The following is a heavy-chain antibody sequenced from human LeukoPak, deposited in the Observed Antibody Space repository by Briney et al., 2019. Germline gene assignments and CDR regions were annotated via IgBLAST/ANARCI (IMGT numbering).Heavy chain of an antibody. Sequence: GRSLRLSCAASGFTFDDYAMHWVRQAPGKGLEWVSGSSWNSGSIGYAESVKGRFTISRDNAKNSLYLQMNSLRAEDTALYYCAKVPTYDFWSGYFDYWGQGTLVTVSS. CDR1: GFTFDDYA. D-gene: IGHD3-3*01. CDR2: SSWNSGSI. V-gene: IGHV3-9*01. CDR3: AKVPTYDFWSGYFDY. J-gene: IGHJ4*02.